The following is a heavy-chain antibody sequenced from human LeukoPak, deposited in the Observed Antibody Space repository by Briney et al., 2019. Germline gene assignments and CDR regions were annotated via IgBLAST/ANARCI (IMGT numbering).Heavy chain of an antibody. CDR3: ARDIYDSSGYYYDH. Sequence: SETLSLTCAVYGGSFSGYYWSWIRQPPGKGLEWIGEINHSGSTNYNPSLKSRVTISVDTSKNQFSLKLSSVTAADTAVYYCARDIYDSSGYYYDHWGQGTLVTVSS. CDR2: INHSGST. D-gene: IGHD3-22*01. V-gene: IGHV4-34*01. J-gene: IGHJ5*02. CDR1: GGSFSGYY.